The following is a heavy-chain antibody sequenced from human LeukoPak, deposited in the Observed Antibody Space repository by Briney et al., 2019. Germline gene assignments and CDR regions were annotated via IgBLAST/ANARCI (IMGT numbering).Heavy chain of an antibody. CDR2: FDPEDGET. CDR1: GYTLTELS. Sequence: GASVKVSCKVSGYTLTELSMHWVRQAPGKGLEWMGGFDPEDGETIYAQKFQGRVTMTEDTSTDTAYMELSSLRSEDTAVYYCATVKRYYDSTAWFDPWGQGTLVTVSS. D-gene: IGHD3-22*01. V-gene: IGHV1-24*01. J-gene: IGHJ5*02. CDR3: ATVKRYYDSTAWFDP.